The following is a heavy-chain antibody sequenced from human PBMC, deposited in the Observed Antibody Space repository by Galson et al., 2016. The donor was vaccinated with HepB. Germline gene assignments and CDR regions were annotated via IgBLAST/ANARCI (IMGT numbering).Heavy chain of an antibody. CDR1: GFTFSHYA. CDR2: IMYDGSHT. V-gene: IGHV3-30*04. D-gene: IGHD3-16*02. CDR3: ARELPLKVRAYSWGIYRLFDF. Sequence: SLRLPCAASGFTFSHYAMHWVRQAPGKGLEWVASIMYDGSHTYYGDSVTGRVSISRDNSKSTLDLQMDSLRDEDTGIYFCARELPLKVRAYSWGIYRLFDFWGQGTLVTVSS. J-gene: IGHJ4*02.